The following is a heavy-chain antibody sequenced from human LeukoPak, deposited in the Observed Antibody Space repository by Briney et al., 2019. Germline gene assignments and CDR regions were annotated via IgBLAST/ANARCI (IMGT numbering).Heavy chain of an antibody. CDR3: ARELGVLPFDY. V-gene: IGHV2-70*11. D-gene: IGHD7-27*01. CDR1: WFSLTTSGMC. J-gene: IGHJ4*02. CDR2: MAWDDDK. Sequence: VSGPTLVNPPQTLTLTCTFSWFSLTTSGMCVSWIRQPPGKALEWLARMAWDDDKYYSTSLKTRLTISKDTSKNPVVLTMTNMDPVDTATYYCARELGVLPFDYWGQGTLVTVSS.